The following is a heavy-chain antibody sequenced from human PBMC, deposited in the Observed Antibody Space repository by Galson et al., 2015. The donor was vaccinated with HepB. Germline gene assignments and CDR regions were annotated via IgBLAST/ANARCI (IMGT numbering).Heavy chain of an antibody. J-gene: IGHJ4*02. CDR3: ARGQSEGFLEWLLGRGQFDY. CDR1: GGSFSGYY. Sequence: SETLSLTCAVYGGSFSGYYWSWIRQPPGKGLEWIGEINHSGSTNYNPSLKSRVTISVDTSKNQFSLKLSSVTAADTAVYYCARGQSEGFLEWLLGRGQFDYWGQGTLVTVSS. D-gene: IGHD3-3*01. CDR2: INHSGST. V-gene: IGHV4-34*01.